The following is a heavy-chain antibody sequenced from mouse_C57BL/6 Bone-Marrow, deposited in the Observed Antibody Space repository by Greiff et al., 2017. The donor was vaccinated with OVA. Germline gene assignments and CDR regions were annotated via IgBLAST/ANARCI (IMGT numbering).Heavy chain of an antibody. D-gene: IGHD2-1*01. CDR1: GFTFSDYY. V-gene: IGHV5-12*01. Sequence: EVQVVESGGGLVQPGGSLKLSCAASGFTFSDYYMYWVRQTPEKRLEWVAYISNGGGSTYYPDTVKGRFTISRDNAKNTLYLQMSRLKSEDTAMYYCARRRYGNYFDYWGQGTTLTVSS. CDR2: ISNGGGST. CDR3: ARRRYGNYFDY. J-gene: IGHJ2*01.